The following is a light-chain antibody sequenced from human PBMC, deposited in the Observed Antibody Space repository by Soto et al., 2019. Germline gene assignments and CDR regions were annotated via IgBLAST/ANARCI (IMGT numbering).Light chain of an antibody. CDR2: GAS. CDR1: QTVTSNY. J-gene: IGKJ5*01. CDR3: QQYHNWPPIT. Sequence: DIVLTQSPGTLSLSPGEEATLSCRASQTVTSNYLVWYQQRPGQAPRLLIYGASARATGIPDRFSGSGSGTEFTLTISNLQSEDFAVYFCQQYHNWPPITFGQGTRLEI. V-gene: IGKV3-20*01.